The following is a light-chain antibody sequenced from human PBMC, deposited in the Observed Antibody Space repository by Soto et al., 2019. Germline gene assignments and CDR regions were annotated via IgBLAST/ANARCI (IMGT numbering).Light chain of an antibody. CDR3: CSYAGSPYV. V-gene: IGLV2-11*01. Sequence: QSVLTQPRSVSGSPGQSVTISCTGTSSDVGGYNYVSWYQQHPGKAPKVMIYDVSKRPSGVPDRFSGSKSGNTASLTISGLQAEDEADYYCCSYAGSPYVLGTGTKLTVL. CDR2: DVS. CDR1: SSDVGGYNY. J-gene: IGLJ1*01.